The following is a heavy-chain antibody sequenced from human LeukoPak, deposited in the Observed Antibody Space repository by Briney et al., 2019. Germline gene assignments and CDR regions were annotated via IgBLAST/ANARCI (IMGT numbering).Heavy chain of an antibody. J-gene: IGHJ5*02. V-gene: IGHV3-21*01. CDR1: GFTFSSYS. Sequence: GGSLRLSCVGSGFTFSSYSMNWVRQAPGKGLEWVSSITGSGTNMFYADSVRGRFTISRDNAKNSLYLQMHSLTADDTAVYYCARGHESGGYYRWGQGTLVTVSS. D-gene: IGHD3-22*01. CDR3: ARGHESGGYYR. CDR2: ITGSGTNM.